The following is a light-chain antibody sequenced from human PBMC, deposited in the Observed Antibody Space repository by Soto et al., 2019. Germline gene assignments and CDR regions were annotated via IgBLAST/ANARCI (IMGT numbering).Light chain of an antibody. Sequence: QSALTQPASVSGSPGQSIPISCTGTSGDIGSYNRVSWYQQHPGKAPKLIIYEVTDRPSGVSNRFSGSKSGNTASLTISGLQAEDEAEYYCSSYTNINTRACVFGTGTKVTV. J-gene: IGLJ1*01. CDR3: SSYTNINTRACV. CDR2: EVT. CDR1: SGDIGSYNR. V-gene: IGLV2-14*01.